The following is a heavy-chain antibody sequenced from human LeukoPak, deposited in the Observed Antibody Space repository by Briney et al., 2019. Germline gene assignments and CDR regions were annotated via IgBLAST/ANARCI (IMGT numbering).Heavy chain of an antibody. D-gene: IGHD3-10*01. CDR1: GFTFSSYW. CDR2: IKQDGSEK. V-gene: IGHV3-7*01. J-gene: IGHJ5*02. CDR3: ARVKEELQWFGELPCWFDP. Sequence: GGSLRLSCAASGFTFSSYWMSWVRQAPGKGLEWVANIKQDGSEKYYVDSVKGRFTISRDNAKNSLYLQMNSLRDEDTAVYYCARVKEELQWFGELPCWFDPWGQGTLVTVSS.